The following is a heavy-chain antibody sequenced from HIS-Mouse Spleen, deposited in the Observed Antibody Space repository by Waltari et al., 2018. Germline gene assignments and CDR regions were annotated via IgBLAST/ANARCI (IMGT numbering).Heavy chain of an antibody. Sequence: QVQLQQWGAGLLKPSETLSLTCAVYGGSFSGYYWSWIRQPPGKGLEWIGEINHSGSTNYNPSLKSRVTISVDTSKNQFSLKLSSVTAADTAVYYCARVFSKRVAEYNWFDPWGQGTLVTVSS. CDR1: GGSFSGYY. CDR2: INHSGST. J-gene: IGHJ5*02. V-gene: IGHV4-34*01. CDR3: ARVFSKRVAEYNWFDP. D-gene: IGHD6-19*01.